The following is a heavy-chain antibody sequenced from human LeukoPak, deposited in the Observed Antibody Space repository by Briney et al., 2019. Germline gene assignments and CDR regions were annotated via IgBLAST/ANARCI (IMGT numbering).Heavy chain of an antibody. CDR2: ISGSGGSI. D-gene: IGHD6-6*01. CDR3: AKEAGIAARPFDY. Sequence: QSGGSLRLSCAASGFTFSNYAMNWVRQAPGKGLEWVSGISGSGGSIYYADSVKGRFTISRDNSKNTLYLQMNSLRAEDTAVYYCAKEAGIAARPFDYWGQGTLVPVSS. J-gene: IGHJ4*02. CDR1: GFTFSNYA. V-gene: IGHV3-23*01.